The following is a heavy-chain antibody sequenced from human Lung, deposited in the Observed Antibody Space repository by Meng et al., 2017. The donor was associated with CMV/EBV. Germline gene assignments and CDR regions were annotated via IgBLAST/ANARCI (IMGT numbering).Heavy chain of an antibody. V-gene: IGHV4-4*02. D-gene: IGHD3-10*01. CDR3: LRRSGGSV. Sequence: QVQLRESGPELVKPSETLSLTCAVSGDSITNHNWWAWVRQPPRKGLEWIGEIPHRGSSAYNPSLKSRVSMSIDKSKNQFSLKLTSVTAADTAVYHCLRRSGGSVWGQGTLVTVSS. CDR1: GDSITNHNW. J-gene: IGHJ1*01. CDR2: IPHRGSS.